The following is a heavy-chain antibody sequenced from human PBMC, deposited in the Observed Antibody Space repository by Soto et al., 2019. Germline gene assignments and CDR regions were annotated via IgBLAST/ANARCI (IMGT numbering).Heavy chain of an antibody. CDR3: ARGRYCLTGRCFPNWFDS. D-gene: IGHD2-15*01. V-gene: IGHV4-30-4*01. CDR2: IYKSTTT. Sequence: SETLSLTCSVSGDSISTVDYFWAWIRQPPGQALEYIGYIYKSTTTYYNPSFESRVAISLDTSKSQFSLTMTSVTAADTAVYFCARGRYCLTGRCFPNWFDSWGQGTLVTVS. J-gene: IGHJ5*01. CDR1: GDSISTVDYF.